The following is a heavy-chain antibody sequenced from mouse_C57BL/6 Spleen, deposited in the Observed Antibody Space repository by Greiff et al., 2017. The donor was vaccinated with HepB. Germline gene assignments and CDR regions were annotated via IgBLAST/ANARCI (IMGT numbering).Heavy chain of an antibody. CDR3: ARERYDYAMDY. CDR2: ISYDGSN. Sequence: EVHLVESGPGLVKPSQSLSLTCSVTGYSITSGYYWNWIRQFPGNKLEWMGYISYDGSNNYNPSLKNRISITRDTSKNQFFLKLNSVTTEDTATYYCARERYDYAMDYWGQGTSVTVSS. J-gene: IGHJ4*01. V-gene: IGHV3-6*01. CDR1: GYSITSGYY.